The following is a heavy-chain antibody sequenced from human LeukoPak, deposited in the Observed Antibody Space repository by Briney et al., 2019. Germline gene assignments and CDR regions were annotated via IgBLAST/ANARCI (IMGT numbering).Heavy chain of an antibody. CDR1: GFTFSSYW. D-gene: IGHD3-22*01. CDR2: INSDGSST. Sequence: GGSLRLSCAASGFTFSSYWMHWVRQAPGKGLVWVSRINSDGSSTSYADSVKGRFTISRDNAKNTLYLQMNSLRAEDTALYYCARDRQRDYYDSSGYGAFDIWGQGTMVTVSS. CDR3: ARDRQRDYYDSSGYGAFDI. J-gene: IGHJ3*02. V-gene: IGHV3-74*01.